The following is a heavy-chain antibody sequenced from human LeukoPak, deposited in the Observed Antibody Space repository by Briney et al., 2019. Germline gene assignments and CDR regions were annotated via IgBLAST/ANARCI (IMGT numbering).Heavy chain of an antibody. J-gene: IGHJ5*02. CDR1: GFIFSSYG. CDR2: IRHDGNIE. CDR3: AKKAPGDCVPLES. V-gene: IGHV3-30*02. D-gene: IGHD1-14*01. Sequence: PGGSLRLSCASSGFIFSSYGMHWVRQAPGKGLEWVAYIRHDGNIEDYAESVKGRFIISRDNSKSTLYLQMNSLRIEDTAVFYCAKKAPGDCVPLESWGQGTLVTVSS.